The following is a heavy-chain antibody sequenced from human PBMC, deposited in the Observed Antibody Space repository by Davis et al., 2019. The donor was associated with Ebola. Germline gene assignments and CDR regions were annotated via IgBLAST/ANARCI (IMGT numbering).Heavy chain of an antibody. CDR1: GASFSGYY. J-gene: IGHJ4*02. CDR3: ARGYYYDSSGYPY. V-gene: IGHV4-34*01. D-gene: IGHD3-22*01. CDR2: INHSGST. Sequence: SETLSLTCAVYGASFSGYYSSWIRQPPGKGLEWIGEINHSGSTNYNPSLNSRVTISVDTSKNQFSLKLSSVNDADTDVYYCARGYYYDSSGYPYWGQGTLVTVSS.